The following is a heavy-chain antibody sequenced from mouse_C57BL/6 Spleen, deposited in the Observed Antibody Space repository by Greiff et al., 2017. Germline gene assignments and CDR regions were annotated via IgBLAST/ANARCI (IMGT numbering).Heavy chain of an antibody. V-gene: IGHV1-55*01. CDR1: GYTFTSYW. CDR3: ARRDGYPYAMDY. D-gene: IGHD2-3*01. Sequence: QVQLQQPGAELVKPGPSVKMSCKASGYTFTSYWITWVKQRPGQGLEWIGDIYPGSGSTNYNEKFKSKATLTVDTSSSTAYMQLSSLTSEDSAVYYCARRDGYPYAMDYWGQGTSVTVSS. J-gene: IGHJ4*01. CDR2: IYPGSGST.